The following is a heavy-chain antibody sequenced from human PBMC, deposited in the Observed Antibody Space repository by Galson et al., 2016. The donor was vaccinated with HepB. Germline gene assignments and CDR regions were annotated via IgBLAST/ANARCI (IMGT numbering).Heavy chain of an antibody. D-gene: IGHD5-18*01. V-gene: IGHV4-59*01. J-gene: IGHJ6*03. CDR1: GGSISNDY. CDR2: ISYSGRT. Sequence: SETLSLTCSVFGGSISNDYWSWIRQPRGKGLEWIGYISYSGRTNYNPSLKSRVTISVDMSKNQFSLKVNSVTAADTAVFYCARETLHTAMGNYYYYMDVWGTGTAVTVSS. CDR3: ARETLHTAMGNYYYYMDV.